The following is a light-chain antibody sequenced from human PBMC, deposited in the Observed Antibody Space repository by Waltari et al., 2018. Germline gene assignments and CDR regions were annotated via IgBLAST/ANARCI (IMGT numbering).Light chain of an antibody. CDR3: QQYYSTPFT. CDR1: QSLLYKSNQKDY. J-gene: IGKJ2*01. CDR2: WAS. Sequence: DIVTIQSPDSLAVSLGERATIHCKSNQSLLYKSNQKDYLAWYQKKPGQPPNLLIYWASTRESGVPDRFSGSGSGTDFTLTISSLQAEDVAVYFCQQYYSTPFTFGQGTKLEIK. V-gene: IGKV4-1*01.